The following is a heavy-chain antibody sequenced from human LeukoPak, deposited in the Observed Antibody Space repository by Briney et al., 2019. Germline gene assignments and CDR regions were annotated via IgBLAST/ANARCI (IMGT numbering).Heavy chain of an antibody. CDR2: IDWHGSTT. J-gene: IGHJ4*02. CDR3: ARSGEPD. D-gene: IGHD1-14*01. V-gene: IGHV3-43*01. CDR1: GFTFDDYT. Sequence: GGSLRLSCAASGFTFDDYTMHWVRQVPGKGLEWVSLIDWHGSTTYYADSVKGRFTISRDNSKNSLYLQMNSLRAEDTALYYCARSGEPDWGQGTLVTVSS.